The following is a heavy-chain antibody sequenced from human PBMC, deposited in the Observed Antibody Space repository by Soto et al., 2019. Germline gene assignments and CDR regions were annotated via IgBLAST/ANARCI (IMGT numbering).Heavy chain of an antibody. Sequence: SETLSLTCTVSGVSITSGEYYWNWIRQPPGKGLEWIGYIYYSGSTSSNPSLKSRVTISQDTSKNQFSLRLTSVTAADSAVYYCASGDYYDSRGNLVPFDFWGLGTLVTVSS. CDR2: IYYSGST. V-gene: IGHV4-30-4*01. CDR3: ASGDYYDSRGNLVPFDF. J-gene: IGHJ4*02. CDR1: GVSITSGEYY. D-gene: IGHD3-22*01.